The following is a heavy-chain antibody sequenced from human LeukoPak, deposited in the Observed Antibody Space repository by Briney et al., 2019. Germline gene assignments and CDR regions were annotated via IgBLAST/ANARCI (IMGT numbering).Heavy chain of an antibody. D-gene: IGHD2-2*01. V-gene: IGHV3-30*02. J-gene: IGHJ6*03. CDR1: GFTFSSYG. Sequence: GGSLRLSCAASGFTFSSYGMHWVRQAPGKGLEWVAFIRYDGSNEYYADSVKGRFTISRDNSKNTLYLQMNSLRAEDTAVYYCAKGVGYCSSTSCYYYYYYMDVWGKGTTVTVSS. CDR3: AKGVGYCSSTSCYYYYYYMDV. CDR2: IRYDGSNE.